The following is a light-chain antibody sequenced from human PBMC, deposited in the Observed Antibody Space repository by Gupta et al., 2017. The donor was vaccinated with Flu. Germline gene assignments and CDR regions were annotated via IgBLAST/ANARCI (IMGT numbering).Light chain of an antibody. CDR3: QQDKNWPSLT. CDR1: QSVSSN. V-gene: IGKV3-15*01. CDR2: GAS. J-gene: IGKJ4*01. Sequence: ATLSVSPGERATLSCRASQSVSSNLAWYKQKPGQAPRLLIYGASTRDTGIPARFSGSGSGKEFTLTISSRQSEDFAVYYCQQDKNWPSLTFDGGSKVEIK.